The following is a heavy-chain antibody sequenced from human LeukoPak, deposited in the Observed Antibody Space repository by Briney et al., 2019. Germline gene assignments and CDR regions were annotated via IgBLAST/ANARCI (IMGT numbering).Heavy chain of an antibody. V-gene: IGHV4-34*01. CDR1: GGSFSGYY. Sequence: SETLSLTCAVYGGSFSGYYWSWIRQPPGKGLERIGEINHSGSTNYNPSLKSRVTISVDTSKNQFSLKLSSVTAADTAVYYCARGRGFTMVRGVTKYFDYWGQGTLVTVSS. CDR2: INHSGST. J-gene: IGHJ4*02. CDR3: ARGRGFTMVRGVTKYFDY. D-gene: IGHD3-10*01.